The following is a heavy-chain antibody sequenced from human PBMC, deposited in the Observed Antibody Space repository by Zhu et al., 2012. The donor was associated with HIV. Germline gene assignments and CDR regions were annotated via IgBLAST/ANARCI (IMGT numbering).Heavy chain of an antibody. J-gene: IGHJ4*02. CDR2: IFHSGSP. D-gene: IGHD5-18*01. Sequence: QVQLQESGPRLVKFSQTLSLTCGVSRYSISRGYYWAWIRQPPGKGLEWIATIFHSGSPHYNPSLKNRVSVSVDTSKNQYSLKLTSVTAADTAYYYCASSSSGYGYFDYWGRGALVTVSS. V-gene: IGHV4-38-2*01. CDR3: ASSSSGYGYFDY. CDR1: RYSISRGYY.